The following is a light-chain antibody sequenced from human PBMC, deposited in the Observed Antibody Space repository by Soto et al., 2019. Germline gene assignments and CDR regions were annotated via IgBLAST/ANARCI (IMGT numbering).Light chain of an antibody. J-gene: IGKJ4*01. CDR1: QTISSW. CDR2: KAS. Sequence: DIQMTQSPSTLSGSVGDRVTITCRARQTISSWLAWYQQKPGKAPKLLIYKASTLKSGDPSRFSGSGSGTDFTLTISSLQPEDVATYYCIQDYNYPLTFGGGTKVDIK. V-gene: IGKV1-5*03. CDR3: IQDYNYPLT.